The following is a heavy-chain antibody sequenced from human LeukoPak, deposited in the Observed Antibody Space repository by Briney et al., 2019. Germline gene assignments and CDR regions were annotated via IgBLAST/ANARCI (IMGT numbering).Heavy chain of an antibody. V-gene: IGHV4-59*01. D-gene: IGHD3-16*01. CDR3: ARVRGDFETD. J-gene: IGHJ1*01. CDR1: GGSISSYY. CDR2: RYYSGST. Sequence: PSETLSLTCSVSGGSISSYYWTWIRQPPGKGLEWIGYRYYSGSTTYNPSLKSRVTITVDTSKSQSSVMLISVTAADTAIYYCARVRGDFETDWGQGTLVTVSS.